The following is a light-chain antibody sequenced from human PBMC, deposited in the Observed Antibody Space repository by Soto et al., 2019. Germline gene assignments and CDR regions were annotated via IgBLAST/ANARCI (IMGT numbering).Light chain of an antibody. CDR1: QGISSH. CDR2: ATS. Sequence: PSSLSASVGDRVTITCRASQGISSHLAWYQQKPGKAPKLLIYATSTLQTGVPSRFSGGGSGTDFTLTLSSLQPEDFATYYCQQVNSFPSTFGQGTRLDIK. CDR3: QQVNSFPST. V-gene: IGKV1-9*01. J-gene: IGKJ5*01.